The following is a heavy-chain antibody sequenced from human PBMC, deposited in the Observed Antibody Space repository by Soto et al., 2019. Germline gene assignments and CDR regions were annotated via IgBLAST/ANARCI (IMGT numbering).Heavy chain of an antibody. CDR1: GFTFSGYA. Sequence: EVQLLESGGGLVQPGGSLRLSCAASGFTFSGYAMSWVRHAPGRGLEWVSAISGSGGSTYYADSVKGRFTISRDNSKNTLYLQMNSLRAEDTAVYYCARVLRFLGWSSDYFDYWGQGTLVTVSS. CDR2: ISGSGGST. CDR3: ARVLRFLGWSSDYFDY. J-gene: IGHJ4*02. D-gene: IGHD3-3*01. V-gene: IGHV3-23*01.